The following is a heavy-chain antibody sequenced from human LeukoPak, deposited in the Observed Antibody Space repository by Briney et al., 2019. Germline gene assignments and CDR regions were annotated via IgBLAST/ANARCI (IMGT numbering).Heavy chain of an antibody. V-gene: IGHV4-38-2*01. CDR1: GYSLSSNYF. Sequence: SETLSLTCAVYGYSLSSNYFWGWIRPSPGKGLEWIGSIYHSGSTYYNPPLKSRVTLSVDTSNNQFSLRLISVTAADTAIYYCARSSNNWFDPWGQGTLVTVSS. CDR3: ARSSNNWFDP. J-gene: IGHJ5*02. CDR2: IYHSGST. D-gene: IGHD6-6*01.